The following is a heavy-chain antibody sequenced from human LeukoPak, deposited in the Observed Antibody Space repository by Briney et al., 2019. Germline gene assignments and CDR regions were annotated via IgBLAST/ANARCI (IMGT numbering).Heavy chain of an antibody. V-gene: IGHV3-7*01. D-gene: IGHD1-14*01. CDR1: GFAFSRYW. CDR3: ARDSLETDIDY. CDR2: IKEDGSEK. J-gene: IGHJ4*02. Sequence: PGGSLRLSCAASGFAFSRYWMSWVRQAPGKGLECVANIKEDGSEKYYVDSVKGRFTISRDDAKNSLYLQMNNLRAEDTAVYYCARDSLETDIDYWGQGTLVTVSS.